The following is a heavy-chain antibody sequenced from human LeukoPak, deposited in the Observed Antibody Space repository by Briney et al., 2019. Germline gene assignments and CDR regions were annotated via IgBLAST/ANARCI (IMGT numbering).Heavy chain of an antibody. V-gene: IGHV3-30*18. CDR3: AKDYLVGLAVAGPFDY. Sequence: GGSLRLSCAASGFTFSSYGMHWVRQAPGKGLEWVAVISYDGSNKYYADSVKGRFTISRDNSKNTLYLQMNSLRAEDTAVYYCAKDYLVGLAVAGPFDYRGQGTLVTVSS. J-gene: IGHJ4*02. D-gene: IGHD6-19*01. CDR2: ISYDGSNK. CDR1: GFTFSSYG.